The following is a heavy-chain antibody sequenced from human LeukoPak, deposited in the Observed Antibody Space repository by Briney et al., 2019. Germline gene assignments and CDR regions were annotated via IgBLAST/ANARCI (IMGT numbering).Heavy chain of an antibody. J-gene: IGHJ3*02. CDR2: IYYSGST. V-gene: IGHV4-59*01. Sequence: SETLSLTCTVSGGSISSYYWSWIRQPPGKGLEWIGYIYYSGSTNYNPSLKSRVTISLDTSKNHFSLKLTSVTAADTVVYYCAREGILLWFGESVGDAFDIWGQGTMVTVSS. CDR3: AREGILLWFGESVGDAFDI. CDR1: GGSISSYY. D-gene: IGHD3-10*01.